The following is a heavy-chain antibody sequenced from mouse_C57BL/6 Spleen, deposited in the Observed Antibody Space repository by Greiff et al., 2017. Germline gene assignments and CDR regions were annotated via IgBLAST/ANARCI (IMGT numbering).Heavy chain of an antibody. Sequence: QVQLQQPGAELVRPGSSVKLSCKASGYTFTSYWMEWVKQRPGQGLEWIGNIYPYDSETHYNQKFKDKATLTVDKSSSTAYMQLSSLTSEDSAVYYCARSDGYLDFWGQGTTLTVSS. J-gene: IGHJ2*01. V-gene: IGHV1-61*01. CDR1: GYTFTSYW. D-gene: IGHD2-3*01. CDR3: ARSDGYLDF. CDR2: IYPYDSET.